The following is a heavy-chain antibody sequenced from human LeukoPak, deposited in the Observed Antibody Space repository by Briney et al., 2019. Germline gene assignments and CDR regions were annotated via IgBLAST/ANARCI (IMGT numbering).Heavy chain of an antibody. CDR2: ISGSGGST. Sequence: GGSLRLSCAASGFTFSSYGMSWVRQAPGKGLEWVSAISGSGGSTYYADSVKGRFTISRDNSKNTLYLQMNSLRAEDTAVYYCAKVSYGDYAGAFGYWGQGTLVTVSS. CDR3: AKVSYGDYAGAFGY. J-gene: IGHJ4*02. CDR1: GFTFSSYG. D-gene: IGHD4-17*01. V-gene: IGHV3-23*01.